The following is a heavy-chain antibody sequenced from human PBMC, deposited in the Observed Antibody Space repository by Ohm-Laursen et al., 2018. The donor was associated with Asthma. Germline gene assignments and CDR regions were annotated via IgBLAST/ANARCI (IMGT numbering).Heavy chain of an antibody. V-gene: IGHV1-18*01. D-gene: IGHD2-21*01. Sequence: GASVKVSCKASGYTFTNYGITWVRQAPGQGLEWMGWITTHNGNTNYVQKLQGRVTMTTDTSTSTAYMELRSLRSDDTAVYYCARVRETVVVIASTPRPLDSWGQGTLVTVSS. CDR3: ARVRETVVVIASTPRPLDS. J-gene: IGHJ4*02. CDR2: ITTHNGNT. CDR1: GYTFTNYG.